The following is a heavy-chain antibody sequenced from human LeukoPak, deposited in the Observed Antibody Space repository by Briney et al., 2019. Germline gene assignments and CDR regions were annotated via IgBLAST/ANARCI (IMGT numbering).Heavy chain of an antibody. D-gene: IGHD6-19*01. V-gene: IGHV3-23*01. Sequence: GGSLRLSCAASGFTFSSYAMNWVRQAPGKGLEWVSFISGSGDTTYYADSVKGRFTISRDSSKNTLYLQMNSLRAEDTAVYYCAVHSSGWKRFDYWGQGTLVTVSS. CDR2: ISGSGDTT. J-gene: IGHJ4*02. CDR1: GFTFSSYA. CDR3: AVHSSGWKRFDY.